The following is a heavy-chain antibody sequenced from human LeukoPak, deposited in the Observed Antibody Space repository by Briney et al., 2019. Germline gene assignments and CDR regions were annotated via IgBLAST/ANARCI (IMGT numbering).Heavy chain of an antibody. V-gene: IGHV3-23*01. CDR2: IRGSGGST. J-gene: IGHJ3*02. D-gene: IGHD4-17*01. CDR1: GFTFSSYA. Sequence: GGSLRLSCAASGFTFSSYAMIWVRQAPGKGLGWVSAIRGSGGSTYYADSVKDRFTISRDNSKNTLYLQMNSLRAEDTAVYYCGRDPNGDYIGAFDMWGQGTVVTVSS. CDR3: GRDPNGDYIGAFDM.